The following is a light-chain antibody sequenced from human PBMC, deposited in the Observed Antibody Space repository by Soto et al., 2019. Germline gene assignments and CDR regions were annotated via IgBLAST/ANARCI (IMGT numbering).Light chain of an antibody. J-gene: IGLJ2*01. CDR3: SSYTIDTTRV. V-gene: IGLV2-14*01. Sequence: QSALTQPASVSGSPGQSITISCSGTRSDVGANNYVSWYQQLPGKAPKVIIYDVNLRPSGVSTRFSGSKSGNTASLTISGLQTEDEADYYCSSYTIDTTRVFGGGTKLTVL. CDR2: DVN. CDR1: RSDVGANNY.